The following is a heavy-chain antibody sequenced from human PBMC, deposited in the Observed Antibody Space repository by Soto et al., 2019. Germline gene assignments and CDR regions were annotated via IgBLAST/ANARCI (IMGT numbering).Heavy chain of an antibody. CDR3: AKEGGLSGSYYISSSYYFDY. D-gene: IGHD1-26*01. J-gene: IGHJ4*02. CDR2: ISYDGSNT. V-gene: IGHV3-30*18. Sequence: QVQLVESGGGVVQPGRSLRLSCVASGFTFSSYGMHWVRQAPGKGLEWVAIISYDGSNTYYADSVKGRFTISRDNSNNTRYLQMNSLRAEDTSVYYCAKEGGLSGSYYISSSYYFDYWGQGTLVTVSS. CDR1: GFTFSSYG.